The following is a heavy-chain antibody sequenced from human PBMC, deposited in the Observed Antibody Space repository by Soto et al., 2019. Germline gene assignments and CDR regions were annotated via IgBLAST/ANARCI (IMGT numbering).Heavy chain of an antibody. D-gene: IGHD1-1*01. V-gene: IGHV3-30-3*01. Sequence: GGSLRLSCAASGFAFTSHALHWVRQAPGKGLEWVALISNDGGKKQYAESVEGRFTVSRDSSRNTLYLQLNSLRPDDTAVYFCASDSRNPGASPFCYFWCEGKLVTVSS. J-gene: IGHJ4*02. CDR3: ASDSRNPGASPFCYF. CDR1: GFAFTSHA. CDR2: ISNDGGKK.